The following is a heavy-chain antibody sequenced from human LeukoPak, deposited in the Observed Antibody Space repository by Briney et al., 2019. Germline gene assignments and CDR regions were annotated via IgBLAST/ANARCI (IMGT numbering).Heavy chain of an antibody. V-gene: IGHV1-2*02. CDR1: GYTFTSYG. CDR2: TNPNSGVT. J-gene: IGHJ4*02. D-gene: IGHD3-9*01. Sequence: ASVKVSCKASGYTFTSYGISWVRQAPGQGLEWMGWTNPNSGVTNYAQKFQGRVTMTRDMSISTAYMELSRLRSDDTAVYYCARSPDILTGENFDYWGQGTLVTVSS. CDR3: ARSPDILTGENFDY.